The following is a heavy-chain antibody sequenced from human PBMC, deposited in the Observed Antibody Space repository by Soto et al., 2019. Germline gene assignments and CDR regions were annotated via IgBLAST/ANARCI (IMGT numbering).Heavy chain of an antibody. Sequence: EVKLLESGGDLVQPGGSLRLSCAASGFTFSTYAMSWVRQAPGKGLEWVSSIGSGPDDSDSADSVKGRFIISRYNSNNIVYLQMERLRVDDTAIYYCAKDRMNHNGVWEPFDVWGQGTVVTVSS. CDR1: GFTFSTYA. J-gene: IGHJ3*01. D-gene: IGHD1-26*01. CDR3: AKDRMNHNGVWEPFDV. V-gene: IGHV3-23*01. CDR2: IGSGPDDS.